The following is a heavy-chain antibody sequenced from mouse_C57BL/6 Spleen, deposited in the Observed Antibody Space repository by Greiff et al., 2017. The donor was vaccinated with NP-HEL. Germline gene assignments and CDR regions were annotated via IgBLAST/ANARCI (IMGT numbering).Heavy chain of an antibody. J-gene: IGHJ2*01. CDR3: ASWGTTVVATNFDY. Sequence: QVHVKQPGTELVKPGASVKLSCKASGYTFTSYWMHWVKQRPGQGLEWIGNINPSNGGTNYNEKFKSKATLTVDKSSSTAYMQLSSLTSEDSAVYYCASWGTTVVATNFDYWGQGTTLTVSS. CDR1: GYTFTSYW. V-gene: IGHV1-53*01. D-gene: IGHD1-1*01. CDR2: INPSNGGT.